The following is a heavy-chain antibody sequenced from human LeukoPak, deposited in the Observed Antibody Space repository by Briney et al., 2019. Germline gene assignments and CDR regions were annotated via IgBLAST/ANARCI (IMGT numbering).Heavy chain of an antibody. CDR3: ARGTRRITIFGVVIARFDY. CDR2: INPSGST. CDR1: GGSFSGFY. Sequence: SETLSLTCAVYGGSFSGFYWGWIRQPPGKGLMWIGEINPSGSTNYNPSLKSRVTISVDTSKSQFSLKVSSVTAADTAVYYCARGTRRITIFGVVIARFDYWGQGTLVTVSS. V-gene: IGHV4-34*01. J-gene: IGHJ4*02. D-gene: IGHD3-3*01.